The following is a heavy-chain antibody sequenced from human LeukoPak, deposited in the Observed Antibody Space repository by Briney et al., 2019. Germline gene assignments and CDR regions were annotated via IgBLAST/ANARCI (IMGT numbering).Heavy chain of an antibody. CDR1: GFTFSSYG. J-gene: IGHJ4*02. V-gene: IGHV3-33*01. Sequence: PGGSLRLSCAASGFTFSSYGMHWVRQAPGKGLEWVAVIWYDGSNKYHADSVKGRFTISRDNSKNTLYLQMNSLRAEDTAVYYCARDPIAAAGTVYYFDYWGQGTLVTVSS. D-gene: IGHD6-13*01. CDR3: ARDPIAAAGTVYYFDY. CDR2: IWYDGSNK.